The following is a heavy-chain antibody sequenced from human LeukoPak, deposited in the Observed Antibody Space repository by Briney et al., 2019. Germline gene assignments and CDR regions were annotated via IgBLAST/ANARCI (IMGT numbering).Heavy chain of an antibody. Sequence: PSETLSLTCTVSGYSISSGYYWGWIRQPPGKGLEWIGSIYHSGSTYYNPSLKSRVTISVDTSKNQFSLKLSSVTAADTAVYYCARLYSYGFPNFDYWGQGTLVTVSS. J-gene: IGHJ4*02. CDR3: ARLYSYGFPNFDY. V-gene: IGHV4-38-2*02. D-gene: IGHD5-18*01. CDR2: IYHSGST. CDR1: GYSISSGYY.